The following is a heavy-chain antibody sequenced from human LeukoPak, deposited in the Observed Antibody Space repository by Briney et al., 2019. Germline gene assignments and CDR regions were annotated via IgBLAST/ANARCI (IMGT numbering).Heavy chain of an antibody. CDR3: AKDSYTGYCSSTSCYTEYHT. Sequence: PGGSLRLSCAASGFTFSSYAMSWVRQAPGKGLEWVSAISGSGGSTYYADSVKGRFTIPRDNSKNTLYLQMNSLRAEDTALYYCAKDSYTGYCSSTSCYTEYHTWGQGTLVTVSS. J-gene: IGHJ5*02. V-gene: IGHV3-23*01. CDR2: ISGSGGST. CDR1: GFTFSSYA. D-gene: IGHD2-2*02.